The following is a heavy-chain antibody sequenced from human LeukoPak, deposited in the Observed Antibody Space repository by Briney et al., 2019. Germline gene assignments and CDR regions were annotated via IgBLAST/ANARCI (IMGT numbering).Heavy chain of an antibody. CDR2: IYYSGST. CDR1: GGSISSYY. Sequence: SETLSLTCTVSGGSISSYYWSWIRQPPGKGLEWIGYIYYSGSTNYNPSLKSRVTISVDTSKNQFSLKLSSVTAADTAVYYCARVERIAYFDYWGQGTLVTVSS. V-gene: IGHV4-59*01. J-gene: IGHJ4*02. D-gene: IGHD2-21*01. CDR3: ARVERIAYFDY.